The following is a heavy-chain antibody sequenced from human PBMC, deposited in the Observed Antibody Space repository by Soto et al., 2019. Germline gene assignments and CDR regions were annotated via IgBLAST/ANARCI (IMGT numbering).Heavy chain of an antibody. V-gene: IGHV3-30*03. Sequence: QVQLVESGGGVVQPGRSLRLSCAASGFSYGMHWVRQAPGKGLEWVAVISYEGSNKYYADSVKGRFTISRDISRNTLYLQMNSLTPENTAVYYCAIQRGMSSSSPFDYWVQGTLVTDSS. D-gene: IGHD6-6*01. CDR3: AIQRGMSSSSPFDY. CDR1: GFSYG. J-gene: IGHJ4*02. CDR2: ISYEGSNK.